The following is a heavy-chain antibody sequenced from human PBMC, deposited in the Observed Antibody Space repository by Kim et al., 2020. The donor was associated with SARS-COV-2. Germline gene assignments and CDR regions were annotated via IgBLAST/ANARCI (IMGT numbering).Heavy chain of an antibody. Sequence: GESLKISCKGSGYSFSSYWIGWVRQMPGKGLEWMGIIYPGDSDTRYSPSFQGQVTISTDKSINTAYLQWSSLTASDTAIYYCARRGDIMTAFDYWGQGTLVTVSS. D-gene: IGHD3-9*01. CDR1: GYSFSSYW. J-gene: IGHJ4*02. V-gene: IGHV5-51*01. CDR3: ARRGDIMTAFDY. CDR2: IYPGDSDT.